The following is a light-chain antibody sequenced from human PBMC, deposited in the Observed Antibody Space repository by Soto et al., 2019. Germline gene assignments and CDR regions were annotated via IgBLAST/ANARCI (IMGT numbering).Light chain of an antibody. Sequence: EIVLTQSPATLSLSPGERATLSCRASQSVSSYFAWYQQKPGRALRLLIDGASTRATGIPDRFSGSGSGTEFTLTISSLQSEDFAVYYCQQYNNWQLTFGPGTKVDIK. CDR1: QSVSSY. CDR2: GAS. J-gene: IGKJ3*01. V-gene: IGKV3D-15*01. CDR3: QQYNNWQLT.